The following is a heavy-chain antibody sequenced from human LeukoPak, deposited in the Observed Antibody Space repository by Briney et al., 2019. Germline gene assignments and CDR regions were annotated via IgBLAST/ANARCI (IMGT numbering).Heavy chain of an antibody. CDR3: AREPNPVLRFLEWLY. CDR2: INPNSGGT. Sequence: ASVKVSCKASGYAFTGYYMHWVRQAPGQGLEWMGWINPNSGGTNYAQKFQGRVTMTRDTSISTAYMELSRLRSDDTAVYYCAREPNPVLRFLEWLYWGQGTLVTVSS. D-gene: IGHD3-3*01. CDR1: GYAFTGYY. J-gene: IGHJ4*02. V-gene: IGHV1-2*02.